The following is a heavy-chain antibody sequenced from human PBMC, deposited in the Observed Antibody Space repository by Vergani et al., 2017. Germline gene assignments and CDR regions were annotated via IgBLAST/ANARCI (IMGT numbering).Heavy chain of an antibody. V-gene: IGHV3-9*01. D-gene: IGHD3-22*01. CDR1: GFTFDDYA. J-gene: IGHJ6*02. CDR3: AKDRNYYDSSGYYLGYYYGMDV. Sequence: EVQLVESGGGLVQPGRSLRLSCAASGFTFDDYAMHWVRQAPGKGLEWVSGISWNSGSIGYADSVKGRFTISRDNAKNTLYLQMNSLRAEDTAVYYCAKDRNYYDSSGYYLGYYYGMDVWGQGTTVTVSS. CDR2: ISWNSGSI.